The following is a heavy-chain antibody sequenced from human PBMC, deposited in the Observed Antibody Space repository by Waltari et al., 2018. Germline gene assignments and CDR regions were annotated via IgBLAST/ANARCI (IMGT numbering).Heavy chain of an antibody. Sequence: QVQLVQSGAEVKKPGASVKVSCKASGYTFTSYDINWVRQATGQGLEWMGWMNPNSGNTGYAQKFQGRVTMTRNTSISTAYMELSSLRSEDTAVYYCARGSTLRFLEWLASFYYYYGMDVWGQGTTVTVSS. CDR1: GYTFTSYD. D-gene: IGHD3-3*01. J-gene: IGHJ6*02. V-gene: IGHV1-8*01. CDR3: ARGSTLRFLEWLASFYYYYGMDV. CDR2: MNPNSGNT.